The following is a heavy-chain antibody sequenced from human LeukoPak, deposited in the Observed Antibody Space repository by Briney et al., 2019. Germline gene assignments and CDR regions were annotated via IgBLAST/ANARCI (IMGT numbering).Heavy chain of an antibody. D-gene: IGHD2-2*01. CDR1: GFTFSSYG. CDR3: AKDLPYMDCSSTSCPSDY. V-gene: IGHV3-30*18. J-gene: IGHJ4*02. CDR2: ISHDGSNK. Sequence: GGSLRLSCAASGFTFSSYGMHWVRQAPGKGLEWVAVISHDGSNKYYADSVKGRFTISRDNSKNTLYLQMNSLRAEDTAVYYCAKDLPYMDCSSTSCPSDYWGQGTLVTVSS.